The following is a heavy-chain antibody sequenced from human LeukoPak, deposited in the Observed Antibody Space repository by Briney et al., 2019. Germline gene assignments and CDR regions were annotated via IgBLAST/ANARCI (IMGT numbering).Heavy chain of an antibody. Sequence: GGSLRLSCAASGFTFSSYWMHWVRQAPGKGLVWVSRINTDGSNTTYADFVKGRFTISRDNAKNMVYLQMNSLRAEDTAVYYCVLFVVPGGWGQGTLVTVSS. CDR3: VLFVVPGG. J-gene: IGHJ4*02. V-gene: IGHV3-74*01. CDR1: GFTFSSYW. D-gene: IGHD2-2*01. CDR2: INTDGSNT.